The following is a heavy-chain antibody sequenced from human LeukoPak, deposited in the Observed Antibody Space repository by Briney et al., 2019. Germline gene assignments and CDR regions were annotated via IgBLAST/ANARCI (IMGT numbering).Heavy chain of an antibody. CDR3: AREEGSPVGFDY. CDR2: IYTSGST. D-gene: IGHD6-13*01. V-gene: IGHV4-61*02. J-gene: IGHJ4*02. CDR1: GGSISSGSYY. Sequence: SQTLSLTCTVSGGSISSGSYYWSWIRQPAGKGLEWIGRIYTSGSTNYNPSLKSRVTISVDTSKNQFSLKLSSVTAADTAVYYCAREEGSPVGFDYWGQGTLVTVSS.